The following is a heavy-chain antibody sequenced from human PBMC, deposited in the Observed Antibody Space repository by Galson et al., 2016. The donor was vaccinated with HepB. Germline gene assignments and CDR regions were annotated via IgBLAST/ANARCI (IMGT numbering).Heavy chain of an antibody. Sequence: SLRLSCAASGFAFNVYGMTWVRQAPRKGLEWVSAISTSGSSTDYADSVRGRFTISRDNSKNTLYLQMNNLRAEDTSVYYCARGTPVLGDYWGQGILVTVSS. D-gene: IGHD4/OR15-4a*01. CDR2: ISTSGSST. CDR3: ARGTPVLGDY. V-gene: IGHV3-23*01. CDR1: GFAFNVYG. J-gene: IGHJ4*02.